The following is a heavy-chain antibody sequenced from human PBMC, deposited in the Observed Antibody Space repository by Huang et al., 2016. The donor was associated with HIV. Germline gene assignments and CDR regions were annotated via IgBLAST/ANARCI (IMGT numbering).Heavy chain of an antibody. V-gene: IGHV1-69*01. CDR1: GGTFSSYA. CDR2: SLPILGTP. Sequence: QVQLVQSGAEVKKPGSSVRVSCEASGGTFSSYAINWVRQAPGQGREWMGGSLPILGTPNYAQKCQGRVTITADESTSTAYMELSSLRSDDTAVYYCARDRKYDNAWYWFDPWGQGTLVTVSS. J-gene: IGHJ5*02. D-gene: IGHD1-1*01. CDR3: ARDRKYDNAWYWFDP.